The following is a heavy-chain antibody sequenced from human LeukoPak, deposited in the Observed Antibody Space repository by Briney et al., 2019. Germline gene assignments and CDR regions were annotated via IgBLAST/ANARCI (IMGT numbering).Heavy chain of an antibody. CDR3: ARDRRFWSGYPLS. D-gene: IGHD3-3*01. V-gene: IGHV3-49*03. CDR1: GFTFGDYA. CDR2: IRSKAYGGTT. Sequence: PGRSLRLSCTASGFTFGDYAMSWFRQAPGKGLEWVGFIRSKAYGGTTEYAASVKGRFTISRDDSKSIAYLQMNSLKTEDTAVYYCARDRRFWSGYPLSWGQGTLVTVSS. J-gene: IGHJ5*02.